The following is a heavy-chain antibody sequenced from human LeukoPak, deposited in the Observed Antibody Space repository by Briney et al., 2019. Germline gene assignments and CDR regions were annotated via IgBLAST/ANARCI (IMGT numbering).Heavy chain of an antibody. Sequence: PSETLSLTCTVSGGSISSYYWSWIRQPPGKGLEWIGYIYYSGSTNYNPSLKSRVTIPEDTSKNQFSLKLRSVTAADTAVYYCARGPRFGELLWHWFDPWGQGTLVTVSS. CDR1: GGSISSYY. CDR3: ARGPRFGELLWHWFDP. D-gene: IGHD3-10*01. J-gene: IGHJ5*02. CDR2: IYYSGST. V-gene: IGHV4-59*08.